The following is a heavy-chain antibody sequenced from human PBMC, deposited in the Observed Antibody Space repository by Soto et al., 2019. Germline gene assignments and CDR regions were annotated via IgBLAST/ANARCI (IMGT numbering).Heavy chain of an antibody. D-gene: IGHD6-19*01. CDR1: GGSFSGYY. Sequence: QVQLQQWGAGLLKPPETLSLTCAVYGGSFSGYYWSWIRQPPGKGLEWIGEINHSGSTNYNPSLKSRVTISVDTSKNQFSLKLSSVTAADTAVYYCARYIAVAGPEGGYYFDYWGQGTLVTVSS. J-gene: IGHJ4*02. CDR3: ARYIAVAGPEGGYYFDY. V-gene: IGHV4-34*01. CDR2: INHSGST.